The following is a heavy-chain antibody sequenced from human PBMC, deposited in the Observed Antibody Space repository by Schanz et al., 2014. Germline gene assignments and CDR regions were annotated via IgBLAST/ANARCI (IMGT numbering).Heavy chain of an antibody. CDR2: IWYDGSNK. CDR1: GFTFSSYG. J-gene: IGHJ6*03. D-gene: IGHD2-15*01. Sequence: QAQLVESGGGVVQPGRSRRLSCEASGFTFSSYGMHWVRQAPGKGLEWVAIIWYDGSNKYYADSVKGRFTISRDNSMNTLHLQMDGLRVEDTAVYYCARDAVALVPEYFMDVWGKGTPVTVSS. V-gene: IGHV3-33*08. CDR3: ARDAVALVPEYFMDV.